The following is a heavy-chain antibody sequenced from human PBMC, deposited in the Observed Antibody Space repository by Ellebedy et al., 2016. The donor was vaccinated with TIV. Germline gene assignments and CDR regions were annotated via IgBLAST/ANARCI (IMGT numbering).Heavy chain of an antibody. CDR1: GGSISRYY. CDR2: IYTSGST. Sequence: SETLSLXXTVSGGSISRYYWSWIRQPAGKGLEWIGRIYTSGSTYYNPTLKSRVTMSVDTTKNQFSLKLSSVTAADATVYYCARVVPAAIGAFDIWGQGTMVTVSS. V-gene: IGHV4-4*07. CDR3: ARVVPAAIGAFDI. D-gene: IGHD2-2*01. J-gene: IGHJ3*02.